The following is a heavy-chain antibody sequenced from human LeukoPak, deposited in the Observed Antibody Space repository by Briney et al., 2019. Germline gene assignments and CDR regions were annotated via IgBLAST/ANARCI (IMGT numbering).Heavy chain of an antibody. D-gene: IGHD4-23*01. V-gene: IGHV1-24*01. J-gene: IGHJ3*02. CDR2: FDPEDGET. CDR3: ATDWEPTTVVGVAFDI. Sequence: ASVKVSCKVSGYTLTELSMHWVRQAPGKGLEWMGGFDPEDGETIYAQKFQGRVTMTEDTSTDTAYMELSSLRPEDTAVYYCATDWEPTTVVGVAFDIWGQGTMVTVSS. CDR1: GYTLTELS.